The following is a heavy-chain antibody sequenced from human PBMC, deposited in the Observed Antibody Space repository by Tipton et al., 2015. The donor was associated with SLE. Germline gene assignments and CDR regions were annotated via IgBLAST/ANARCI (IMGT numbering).Heavy chain of an antibody. J-gene: IGHJ5*02. CDR2: ISWHSSHI. D-gene: IGHD4/OR15-4a*01. Sequence: SLRLSCEASGFRLDSYALHWVRQGPAKGLEWISSISWHSSHIGYADSVKGRFTISRDNAKKSLYLQMNSLRREDSALYFCVKDVDDYGANPVFASWGQGTLVTVSS. V-gene: IGHV3-9*01. CDR1: GFRLDSYA. CDR3: VKDVDDYGANPVFAS.